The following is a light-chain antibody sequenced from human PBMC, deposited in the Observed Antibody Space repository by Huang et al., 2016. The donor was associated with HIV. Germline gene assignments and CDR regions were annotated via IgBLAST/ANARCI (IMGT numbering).Light chain of an antibody. J-gene: IGKJ2*01. Sequence: DIVMTQSPDSLAVSLGERATINCKSSQSLLYNSNNNNYLALYQQKPGQPPNLLIYWASSRKSGVPDRFSGSGSETDFTLTISSLQAEDVAVYYCQQHYSSPPTFGQGTKLEIK. V-gene: IGKV4-1*01. CDR1: QSLLYNSNNNNY. CDR2: WAS. CDR3: QQHYSSPPT.